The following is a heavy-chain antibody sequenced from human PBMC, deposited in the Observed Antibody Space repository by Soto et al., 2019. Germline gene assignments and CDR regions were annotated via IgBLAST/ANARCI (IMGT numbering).Heavy chain of an antibody. CDR2: ISGSGGST. J-gene: IGHJ4*02. CDR3: AKGGYSYGYGFDY. CDR1: GFTFSSYA. V-gene: IGHV3-23*01. D-gene: IGHD5-18*01. Sequence: PGGSLRLSCAASGFTFSSYAMSWVRQAPGKGLEWVSAISGSGGSTYYADSVKGRFTISRDNSKNTPYLQMNSLRAEDTAVYYCAKGGYSYGYGFDYWGQGTLVTVSS.